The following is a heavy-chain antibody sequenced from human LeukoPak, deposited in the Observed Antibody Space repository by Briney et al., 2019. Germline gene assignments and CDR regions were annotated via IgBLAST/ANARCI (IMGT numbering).Heavy chain of an antibody. CDR1: GFTFSNYW. V-gene: IGHV3-7*03. J-gene: IGHJ4*02. CDR2: IHQNGGTE. D-gene: IGHD6-13*01. Sequence: GGSLRLSCAASGFTFSNYWMSWVRQAPGEGLEWVACIHQNGGTEYYVDSVKGRFAISRDNSKNSLHLQMSSLTVEDTAVYYCARDLSSRDAFWGQGTLVIVSS. CDR3: ARDLSSRDAF.